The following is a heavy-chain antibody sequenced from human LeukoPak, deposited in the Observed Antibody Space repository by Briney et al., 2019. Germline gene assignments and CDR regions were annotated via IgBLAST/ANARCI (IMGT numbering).Heavy chain of an antibody. Sequence: GGSLRLSCAASGFIFNNYAMHWVRQAPGKGLEYVSAIGGNGHTSYYADSVKGRFTISRDNSKNTVYLQMGSLRTEDMAVYYCATRHEYSYPYWGQGTLVTVSS. D-gene: IGHD5-18*01. CDR2: IGGNGHTS. CDR1: GFIFNNYA. J-gene: IGHJ4*02. CDR3: ATRHEYSYPY. V-gene: IGHV3-64*02.